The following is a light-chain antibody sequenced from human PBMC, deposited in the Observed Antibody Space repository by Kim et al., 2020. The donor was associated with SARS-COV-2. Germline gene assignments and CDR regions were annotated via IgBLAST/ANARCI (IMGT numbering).Light chain of an antibody. CDR1: SSNMGNNY. Sequence: QKVTISCSGSSSNMGNNYVSWYQQLPGTAPKLLIYDNNKRPSGIPDRFSGSKSGTSATLGITGLQTGDEADYYCGTWDSSLSAGRVFGGGTKLTVL. V-gene: IGLV1-51*01. CDR3: GTWDSSLSAGRV. CDR2: DNN. J-gene: IGLJ3*02.